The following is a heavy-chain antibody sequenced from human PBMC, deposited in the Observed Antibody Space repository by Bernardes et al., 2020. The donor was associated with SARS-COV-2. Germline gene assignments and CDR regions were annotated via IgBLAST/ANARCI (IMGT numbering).Heavy chain of an antibody. D-gene: IGHD6-6*01. J-gene: IGHJ6*03. Sequence: SETLSLTCAVYGGSFSGYYWSWIRQPPGKGLEWIGEINHSGSTNYNPSLKSRVTISVDTSKNQFSLKLSSVTAADTAVYYCARGRPKYSSSSYYYMDVWGKGTTVTVSS. CDR2: INHSGST. V-gene: IGHV4-34*01. CDR1: GGSFSGYY. CDR3: ARGRPKYSSSSYYYMDV.